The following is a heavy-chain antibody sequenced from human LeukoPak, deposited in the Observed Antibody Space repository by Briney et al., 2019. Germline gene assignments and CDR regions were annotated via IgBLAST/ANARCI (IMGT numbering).Heavy chain of an antibody. CDR2: ISISGGGT. J-gene: IGHJ4*02. D-gene: IGHD1-26*01. CDR1: GFTFGSYG. CDR3: AKGGPVSGNYYFFDY. V-gene: IGHV3-23*01. Sequence: GRSLRLSCAGSGFTFGSYGMHWVRQAPGQGLEWVSRISISGGGTYYAESVKGRFTISRDNSKNTLYLQMNSLRAEDTAVYYCAKGGPVSGNYYFFDYWGQGTLVTVSS.